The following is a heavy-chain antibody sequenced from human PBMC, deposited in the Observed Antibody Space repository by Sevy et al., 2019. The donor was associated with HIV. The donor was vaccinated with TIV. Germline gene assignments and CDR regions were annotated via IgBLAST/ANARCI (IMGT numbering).Heavy chain of an antibody. CDR1: GGSVSSGSYY. CDR3: ARVNRYSSGYNWFDP. CDR2: NYYSGSN. D-gene: IGHD6-19*01. J-gene: IGHJ5*02. V-gene: IGHV4-61*01. Sequence: SETLSLTCTVSGGSVSSGSYYWSWIRQPPGKGLEGIGYNYYSGSNNYNPSLKSRVTISVNTSKNQFPLKLSLVTAADTAVYYCARVNRYSSGYNWFDPWGQGTLVTVSS.